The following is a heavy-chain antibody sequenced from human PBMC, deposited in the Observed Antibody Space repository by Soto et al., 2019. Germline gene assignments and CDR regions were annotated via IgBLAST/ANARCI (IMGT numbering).Heavy chain of an antibody. Sequence: QVQLQESGPGLVKPSETLSLTCTVSGGSTSSFYWSWIRRPPGKGLEWIGYIYDSGSPHYNPSLKSRVTMSLDTSKNQFFLKLRSVTAADTAVYYCATASSSGSSGELDYWGQGTLVTVSS. CDR1: GGSTSSFY. D-gene: IGHD3-22*01. CDR3: ATASSSGSSGELDY. V-gene: IGHV4-59*01. CDR2: IYDSGSP. J-gene: IGHJ4*02.